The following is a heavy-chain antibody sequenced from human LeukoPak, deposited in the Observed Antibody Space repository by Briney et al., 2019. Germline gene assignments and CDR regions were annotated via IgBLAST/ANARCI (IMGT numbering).Heavy chain of an antibody. J-gene: IGHJ6*04. V-gene: IGHV4-30-2*01. Sequence: SQTLSLTYTVSGGSISSGGYYWSWIRQPPGKGLEWIGYIYHSGSTYYNPSLKSRVTISVDRSKNQFSLKLSSVTAADTAVYYCARLRFLVDVWGKGTTVTVSS. D-gene: IGHD3-3*01. CDR2: IYHSGST. CDR3: ARLRFLVDV. CDR1: GGSISSGGYY.